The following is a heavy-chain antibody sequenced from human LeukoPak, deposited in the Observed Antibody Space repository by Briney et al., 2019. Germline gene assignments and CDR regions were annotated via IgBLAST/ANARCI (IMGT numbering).Heavy chain of an antibody. Sequence: KPSETLSLTCTVSGGSISGNYWSWIRQPAGKGLEWIGRIYGSGRTNYNPSLKSRVTMSIDMSKNQFSLKLSSVTAADAAVYYCARGLGEGYPDYWGQGTLVTVSS. CDR2: IYGSGRT. D-gene: IGHD5-24*01. V-gene: IGHV4-4*07. CDR3: ARGLGEGYPDY. J-gene: IGHJ4*02. CDR1: GGSISGNY.